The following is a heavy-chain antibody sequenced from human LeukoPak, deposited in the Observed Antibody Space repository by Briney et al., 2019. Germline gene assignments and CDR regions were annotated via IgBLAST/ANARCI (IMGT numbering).Heavy chain of an antibody. CDR3: AREGDTAMARFDY. Sequence: SETLSLTCTVSGGSISSYYWSWIRQPPGKGLEWIGYIYYSGSTNYNPSLKSRVTISVDTSKNQFSLKLSSVTAADTAVYYCAREGDTAMARFDYWGQGTLVTVSS. CDR2: IYYSGST. J-gene: IGHJ4*02. CDR1: GGSISSYY. V-gene: IGHV4-59*12. D-gene: IGHD5-18*01.